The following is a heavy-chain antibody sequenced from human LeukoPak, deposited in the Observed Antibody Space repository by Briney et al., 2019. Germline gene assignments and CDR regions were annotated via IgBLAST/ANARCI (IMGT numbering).Heavy chain of an antibody. J-gene: IGHJ3*01. CDR3: ARLLDNDISGDPDTFDV. V-gene: IGHV4-59*11. D-gene: IGHD3-22*01. CDR1: GGSLSGHY. Sequence: SETLSLTCTVSGGSLSGHYRSWIRPPPGKRLEWIGYVSYTGRTKYNPSLQSRVTISIDTSKSQFSLKLTSVTSADTAVYSCARLLDNDISGDPDTFDVWGQGTTVIVSS. CDR2: VSYTGRT.